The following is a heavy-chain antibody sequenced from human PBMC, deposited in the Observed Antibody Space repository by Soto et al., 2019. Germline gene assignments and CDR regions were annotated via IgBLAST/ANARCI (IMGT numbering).Heavy chain of an antibody. D-gene: IGHD4-17*01. J-gene: IGHJ4*02. CDR1: GGSVNSATYY. V-gene: IGHV4-61*01. CDR2: TYYSGTT. CDR3: ARGIRIYGDSLDY. Sequence: SETLSLTCTVSGGSVNSATYYWSWIRQPPGKGLEWIGYTYYSGTTKYNPSLKSRVTISVDTSKNQFSLNLSSVTAADTAVYYCARGIRIYGDSLDYWGQGTLVTVSS.